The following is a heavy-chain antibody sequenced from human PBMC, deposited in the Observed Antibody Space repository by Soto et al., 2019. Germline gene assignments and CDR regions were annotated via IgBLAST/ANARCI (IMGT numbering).Heavy chain of an antibody. V-gene: IGHV3-74*01. CDR2: INDDGIST. D-gene: IGHD1-1*01. Sequence: GGSLRLSCAASGFTFSIYAMTWVRQSPGKGPEWVSRINDDGISTNYADSVKGRFTISRDNAKNTLYLQMNALRVEDTAVYYCTRGPRSTSTGTGAFWGQGALVTVSS. CDR3: TRGPRSTSTGTGAF. CDR1: GFTFSIYA. J-gene: IGHJ4*02.